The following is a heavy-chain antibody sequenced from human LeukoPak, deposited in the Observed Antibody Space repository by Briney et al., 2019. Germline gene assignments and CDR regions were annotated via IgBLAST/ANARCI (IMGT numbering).Heavy chain of an antibody. D-gene: IGHD6-13*01. J-gene: IGHJ4*02. CDR2: ISWNSGSI. Sequence: GRSLRLSCAASGFTFDDYAMHWVRQAPGKGLEWVSGISWNSGSIGYADSVKGRFTISRDNAKNSLYLQMNSLRAEDTAVYYCARDGSSWSQNFDYWGQGTLVTVSS. CDR3: ARDGSSWSQNFDY. V-gene: IGHV3-9*01. CDR1: GFTFDDYA.